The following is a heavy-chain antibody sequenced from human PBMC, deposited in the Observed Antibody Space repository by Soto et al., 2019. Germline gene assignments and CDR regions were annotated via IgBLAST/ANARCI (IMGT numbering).Heavy chain of an antibody. J-gene: IGHJ6*03. Sequence: QVQLQESGPGLVKPSETLSLTCTVSGGSISSYYWSWIRQPPGKGLEWIGYIYYSGSTNYNPSLKSRVTISVDTSKNQFSLKLSSVTAADTAVYYCARGGGGDIRYYYMDVWGKGTTVTVSS. CDR1: GGSISSYY. CDR3: ARGGGGDIRYYYMDV. V-gene: IGHV4-59*01. CDR2: IYYSGST. D-gene: IGHD3-16*01.